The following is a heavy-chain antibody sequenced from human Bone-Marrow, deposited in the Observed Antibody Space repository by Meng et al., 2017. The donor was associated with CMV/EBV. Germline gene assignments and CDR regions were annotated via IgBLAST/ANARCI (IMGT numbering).Heavy chain of an antibody. CDR3: AREDCSSTSCYRRGADY. D-gene: IGHD2-2*02. Sequence: GESLKISCAASGFTFSDYAMNWVRQAPGKGLEWVSSISSSSSYIYYADSVKGRFTISRDNAKNSLYLQMNSLRAEDTAVYYCAREDCSSTSCYRRGADYWGQGTLVTVSS. J-gene: IGHJ4*02. CDR1: GFTFSDYA. V-gene: IGHV3-21*01. CDR2: ISSSSSYI.